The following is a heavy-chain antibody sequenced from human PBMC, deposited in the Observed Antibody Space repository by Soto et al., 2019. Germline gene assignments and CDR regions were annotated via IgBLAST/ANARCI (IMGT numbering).Heavy chain of an antibody. J-gene: IGHJ6*02. D-gene: IGHD2-2*01. V-gene: IGHV1-69*06. CDR1: GGTFINYA. CDR2: IIPIFNTA. CDR3: ARGLVVPAGIRYYYYGMDV. Sequence: SGEVSFKASGGTFINYAISWVRQTPGQGLEWMGGIIPIFNTANYAQKFQGRVTITADKSTSTAYMELSSLRSEDTAVYYCARGLVVPAGIRYYYYGMDVWGQGTTVTVSS.